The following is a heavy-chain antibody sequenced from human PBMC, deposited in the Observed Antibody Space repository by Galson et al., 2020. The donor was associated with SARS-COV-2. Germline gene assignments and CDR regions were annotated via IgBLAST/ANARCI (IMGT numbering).Heavy chain of an antibody. D-gene: IGHD3-22*01. CDR3: ARGVVGGGDYFDY. CDR2: LYSGGST. J-gene: IGHJ4*01. V-gene: IGHV3-53*01. CDR1: GFTVTNTY. Sequence: GGSLRLSCAASGFTVTNTYMIWVRQAPGKGLEWVSVLYSGGSTYYAESVKGRFTISRDKSKNTLNLQMNVLTAEDTAVYYCARGVVGGGDYFDYWGHGTPVTVSS.